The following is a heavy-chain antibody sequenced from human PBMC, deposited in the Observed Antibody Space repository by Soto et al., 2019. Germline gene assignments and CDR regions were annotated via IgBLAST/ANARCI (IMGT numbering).Heavy chain of an antibody. CDR3: ARGSSWSYFDY. V-gene: IGHV1-3*04. CDR2: INTAKDNT. D-gene: IGHD6-13*01. Sequence: QVQLVQSGAEVKKPGASVKVSCKASGYTFTSYAIHWLRQAPGQRLEWMGWINTAKDNTRYSEKFQGRVTITRDTSATIVRMELSSLRSEDTAVYYCARGSSWSYFDYWGQGTLVTVSS. CDR1: GYTFTSYA. J-gene: IGHJ4*02.